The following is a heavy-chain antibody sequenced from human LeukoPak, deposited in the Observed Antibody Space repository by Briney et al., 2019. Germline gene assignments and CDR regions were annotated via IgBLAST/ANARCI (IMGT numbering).Heavy chain of an antibody. V-gene: IGHV1-46*01. J-gene: IGHJ4*02. CDR3: ARASGYYEMGGDYFDY. CDR1: GYTFTSYY. Sequence: ASVKVSCKASGYTFTSYYMHWVRQAPGQGLEWMGIINPSGGSTSYAQKFQGRVTMTRDTSTSTVYMELSSLSSEDTAVYYCARASGYYEMGGDYFDYWGQGTLVTVSS. CDR2: INPSGGST. D-gene: IGHD3-3*01.